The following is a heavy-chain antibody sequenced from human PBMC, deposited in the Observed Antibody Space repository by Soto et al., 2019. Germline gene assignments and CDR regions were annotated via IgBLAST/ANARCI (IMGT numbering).Heavy chain of an antibody. D-gene: IGHD2-15*01. V-gene: IGHV1-3*01. CDR1: GYTFTSYA. Sequence: ASVKVSCKASGYTFTSYAMHWVRQAPGQRLEGMGWINAGNGNTKYSQKFQGRVTITRDTSASTAYMELSSLRSEDTAVYYCARDGCSGGSCYPSEGVNDAFDIWGQGTMVTVS. CDR2: INAGNGNT. CDR3: ARDGCSGGSCYPSEGVNDAFDI. J-gene: IGHJ3*02.